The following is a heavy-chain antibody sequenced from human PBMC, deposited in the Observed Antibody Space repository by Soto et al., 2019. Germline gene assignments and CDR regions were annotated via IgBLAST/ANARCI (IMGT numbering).Heavy chain of an antibody. CDR1: GGSFSGYY. J-gene: IGHJ4*02. Sequence: PSETLSLTCAVYGGSFSGYYWSWIRQPPGEGLEWIGEINHSGSTNYNPSLKSRVTISVDTSKNQFSLKLSSVTAADTAVYYCARVKTVFGVVIIQGVFDYWGQGTLVTVSS. CDR2: INHSGST. D-gene: IGHD3-3*01. V-gene: IGHV4-34*01. CDR3: ARVKTVFGVVIIQGVFDY.